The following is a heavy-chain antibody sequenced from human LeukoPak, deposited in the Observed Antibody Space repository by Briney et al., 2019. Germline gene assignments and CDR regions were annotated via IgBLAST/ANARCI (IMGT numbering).Heavy chain of an antibody. V-gene: IGHV3-23*01. D-gene: IGHD2-21*02. Sequence: GGSLRLSCAASGFTFSSYAMSWVRQAPGKGLEWVSAISGSGGSTYYADSVKCRFTNSRDNSKNTLYLQMNSLRAEDTAVEYCAKEVTAIRRGYFDYWGQGTLVTVSS. J-gene: IGHJ4*02. CDR3: AKEVTAIRRGYFDY. CDR1: GFTFSSYA. CDR2: ISGSGGST.